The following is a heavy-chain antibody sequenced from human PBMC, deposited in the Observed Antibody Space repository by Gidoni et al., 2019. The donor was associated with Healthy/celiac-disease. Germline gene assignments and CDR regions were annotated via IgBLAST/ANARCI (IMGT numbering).Heavy chain of an antibody. CDR3: ARGFEAVAGNNWFDP. J-gene: IGHJ5*02. D-gene: IGHD6-19*01. CDR2: MNPNSGNT. CDR1: GYTFTSYD. Sequence: QVQLVQSGAEVKTPGASVTVSCKASGYTFTSYDINWVRQATGQGLEWLGWMNPNSGNTGYAQKFQGRVTMTRNTSRSTAYMELSSLRSEDTAVYYCARGFEAVAGNNWFDPWGQGTMVTVSS. V-gene: IGHV1-8*01.